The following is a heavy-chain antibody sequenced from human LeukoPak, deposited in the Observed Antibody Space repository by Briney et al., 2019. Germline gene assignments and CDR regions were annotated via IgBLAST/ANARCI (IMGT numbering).Heavy chain of an antibody. V-gene: IGHV3-48*04. J-gene: IGHJ4*01. CDR1: GFTFSNYG. Sequence: GGSLRLSCAASGFTFSNYGMNWVRQAPGKGLEWVSYISSSGSTIHYADSVKGRFTISRDNAKNSLYLQVNSLRADDTAYYYCARETVAAAGPFDYWGRGTLVTVSS. CDR3: ARETVAAAGPFDY. CDR2: ISSSGSTI. D-gene: IGHD6-13*01.